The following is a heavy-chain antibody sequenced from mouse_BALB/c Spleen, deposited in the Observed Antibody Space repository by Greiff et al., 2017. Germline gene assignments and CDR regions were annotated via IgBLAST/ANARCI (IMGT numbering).Heavy chain of an antibody. V-gene: IGHV5-6-5*01. D-gene: IGHD1-1*01. Sequence: DVHLVESGGGLVKPGGSLKLSCAASGFTFSSYAMSWVRQTPEKRLEWVASISSGGSTYYPDSVKGRFTISRDNARNILYLQMSSLRSEDTAMYYCARGGYYGSSYGYFDVWGAGTTVTVSS. CDR3: ARGGYYGSSYGYFDV. CDR2: ISSGGST. CDR1: GFTFSSYA. J-gene: IGHJ1*01.